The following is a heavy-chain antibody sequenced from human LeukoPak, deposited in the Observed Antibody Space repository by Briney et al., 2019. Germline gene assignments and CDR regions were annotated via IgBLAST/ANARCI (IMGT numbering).Heavy chain of an antibody. CDR3: ARDLNCSGGSCYSGWFDP. Sequence: PSETLSLTCTVSGGSISSYYWSWIRQPPGKGLEWIGYIYYSGSTNYNPSLKSRVTISVDTSKNQFSLKLSSVTAADTAVYYCARDLNCSGGSCYSGWFDPWGQGTLVTVSS. D-gene: IGHD2-15*01. CDR1: GGSISSYY. J-gene: IGHJ5*02. CDR2: IYYSGST. V-gene: IGHV4-59*12.